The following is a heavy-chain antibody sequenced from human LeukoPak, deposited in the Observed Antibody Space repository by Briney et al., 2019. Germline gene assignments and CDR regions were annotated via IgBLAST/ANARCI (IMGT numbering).Heavy chain of an antibody. J-gene: IGHJ5*02. V-gene: IGHV3-53*01. D-gene: IGHD6-13*01. Sequence: GGSLRLSCAASGFTVSSNYMSWVRQAPGKGLEWVSIIYSGGSTFYADSVKGRFTISRDNSKNTLFLQMNGLRADDTAVYYCARTDSSTWYQLFDPWGQGTLVTVSS. CDR3: ARTDSSTWYQLFDP. CDR1: GFTVSSNY. CDR2: IYSGGST.